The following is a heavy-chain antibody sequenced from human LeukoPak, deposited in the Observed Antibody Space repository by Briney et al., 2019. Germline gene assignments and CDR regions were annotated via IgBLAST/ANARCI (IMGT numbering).Heavy chain of an antibody. Sequence: SVKVSCKASGGTFSSYAISWVRQALGQGLEWMGGIIPIFGTANYAQKFQGRVTITADESTSTAYMELSSLRSEDTAVYYCAKDLGHIVVVTALDYWGQGTLVTVSS. V-gene: IGHV1-69*13. CDR1: GGTFSSYA. CDR3: AKDLGHIVVVTALDY. D-gene: IGHD2-21*02. J-gene: IGHJ4*02. CDR2: IIPIFGTA.